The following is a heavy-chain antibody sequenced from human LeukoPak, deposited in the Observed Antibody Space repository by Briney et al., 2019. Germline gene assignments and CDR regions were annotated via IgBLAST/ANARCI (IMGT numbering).Heavy chain of an antibody. J-gene: IGHJ6*02. CDR2: IYPGDSET. CDR1: GSRFTTYW. V-gene: IGHV5-51*01. D-gene: IGHD6-13*01. Sequence: GESLKISCQGSGSRFTTYWIGWVRPMPGKGLECMGIIYPGDSETKYSPSFQGQVTISADKSIYTAYLQWSSLRASDTAMYYCARHGGSKQQLYGVDVWGHDESKQQLHAMDVWGQGTTVSVSS. CDR3: ARHGGSKQQLYGVDVWGHDESKQQLHAMDV.